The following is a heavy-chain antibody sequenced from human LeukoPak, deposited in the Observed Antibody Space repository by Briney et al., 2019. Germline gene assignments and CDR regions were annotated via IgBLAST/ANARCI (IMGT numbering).Heavy chain of an antibody. J-gene: IGHJ4*02. D-gene: IGHD6-13*01. V-gene: IGHV4-59*01. CDR3: ARSLTAYSSSYPFDY. Sequence: SETLSLTCTVSGGSINSYYWSWIRQPPGKGLEWIGYVYYSGSTNYNPSLESRVTISVDTSKNHFSLKLSSLTAADTAVYFCARSLTAYSSSYPFDYWGQGTLVTVPS. CDR1: GGSINSYY. CDR2: VYYSGST.